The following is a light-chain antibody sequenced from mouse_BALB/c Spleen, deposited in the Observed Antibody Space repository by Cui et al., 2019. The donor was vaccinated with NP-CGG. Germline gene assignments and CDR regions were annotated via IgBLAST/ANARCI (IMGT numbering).Light chain of an antibody. CDR3: ALCYSNHWV. Sequence: QAVVTQESALTTSPGETVTLTCRSSTGAVTTSNYANWVQEKPDHLFTGLIGGTNNRAPGVPARFSGPLIGDKAALTITGAQTEDEAIYFCALCYSNHWVFGGGTKLTVL. V-gene: IGLV1*01. J-gene: IGLJ1*01. CDR1: TGAVTTSNY. CDR2: GTN.